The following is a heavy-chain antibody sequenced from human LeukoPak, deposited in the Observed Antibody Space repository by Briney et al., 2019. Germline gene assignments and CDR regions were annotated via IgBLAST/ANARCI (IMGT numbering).Heavy chain of an antibody. V-gene: IGHV4-31*03. D-gene: IGHD3-3*01. CDR2: IYYSGST. Sequence: SETLSLTCTVSGGSISSGGYYWSWIRQHPGKGLEWIVYIYYSGSTYYNPSLKSRVTISVDTSKNQFSLKLSSVTAADTAVYYCARTYYDFWSGYYHLNWFDPWGQGTLVTVSS. CDR3: ARTYYDFWSGYYHLNWFDP. J-gene: IGHJ5*02. CDR1: GGSISSGGYY.